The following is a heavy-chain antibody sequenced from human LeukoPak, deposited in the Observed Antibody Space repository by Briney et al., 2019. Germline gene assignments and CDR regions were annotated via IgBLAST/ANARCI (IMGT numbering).Heavy chain of an antibody. CDR1: GFTFSSYW. J-gene: IGHJ3*02. CDR3: ARRFLEWLGPGAFDI. Sequence: GGSLRLSCAASGFTFSSYWMSWVRQAPGKGLEWVANIKQDGSEKYYVDSVKGRFTISRDNAKNSLYLQMNSLRAEDTAVYYCARRFLEWLGPGAFDIWGQGTTVTVSS. D-gene: IGHD3-3*01. CDR2: IKQDGSEK. V-gene: IGHV3-7*01.